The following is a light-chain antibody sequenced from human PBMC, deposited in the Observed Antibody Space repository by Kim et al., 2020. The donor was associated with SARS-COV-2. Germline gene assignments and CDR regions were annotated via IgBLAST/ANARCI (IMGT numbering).Light chain of an antibody. V-gene: IGKV1-39*01. Sequence: SASVGDRVTITCRASQSISNYLNLDQHNLGKAPKLLIYAASTLQSGVPSRFSASGSGTDFTLTISSLQPEDFATYYCQQSYITPYTFGQGTKLEI. J-gene: IGKJ2*01. CDR3: QQSYITPYT. CDR1: QSISNY. CDR2: AAS.